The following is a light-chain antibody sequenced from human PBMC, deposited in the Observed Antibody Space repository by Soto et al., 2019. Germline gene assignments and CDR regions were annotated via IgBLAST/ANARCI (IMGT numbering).Light chain of an antibody. CDR2: GAS. CDR1: QSVSTN. Sequence: EIVMTQSPATLSVSPGERATLSCRTIQSVSTNVAWYQQKPGLAPRLLIYGASTRATGIPARFSGSGSGTEFTLTISSLQSEDFVVYYCQQYNNWPPITFGQGTRLEIK. V-gene: IGKV3-15*01. J-gene: IGKJ5*01. CDR3: QQYNNWPPIT.